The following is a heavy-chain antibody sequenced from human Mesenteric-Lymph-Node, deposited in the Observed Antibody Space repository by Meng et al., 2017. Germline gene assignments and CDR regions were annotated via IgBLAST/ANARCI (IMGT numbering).Heavy chain of an antibody. CDR2: IQSAGSEK. CDR1: GFIFSSYW. V-gene: IGHV3-7*01. CDR3: ARDLRYSGSSREYGMDV. Sequence: GESLKISCAASGFIFSSYWMGWVRQAPGKGLEWVANIQSAGSEKNYVDSVKGRFTISRDNAKNTLYLQMNSLRAEDTAVYYCARDLRYSGSSREYGMDVWGQGTTVTVSS. J-gene: IGHJ6*02. D-gene: IGHD1-26*01.